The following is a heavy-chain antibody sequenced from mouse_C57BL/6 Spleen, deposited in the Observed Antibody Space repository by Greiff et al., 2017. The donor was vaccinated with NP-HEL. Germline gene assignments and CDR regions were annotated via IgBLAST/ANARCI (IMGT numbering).Heavy chain of an antibody. CDR2: INYDGSST. D-gene: IGHD1-1*01. J-gene: IGHJ1*03. CDR1: GFTFSDYY. Sequence: EVQLVESEGGLVQPGSSMKLSCTASGFTFSDYYMAWVRQVPEKGLEWVANINYDGSSTYYLDSLKSRFIISRDNAKNILYLQMSSLKSEDTATYYCARACYYYGSSFWYFDVWGTGTTVTVSS. V-gene: IGHV5-16*01. CDR3: ARACYYYGSSFWYFDV.